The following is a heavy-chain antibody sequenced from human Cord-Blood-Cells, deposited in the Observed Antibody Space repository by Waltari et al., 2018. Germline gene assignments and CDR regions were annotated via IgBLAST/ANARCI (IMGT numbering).Heavy chain of an antibody. CDR2: INPNSGGT. V-gene: IGHV1-2*04. J-gene: IGHJ4*02. D-gene: IGHD2-2*01. Sequence: QVQLVQSGAEVKKPGASVKVSCKASGYTFTGYYMHWVRQAPGQGLEWMRWINPNSGGTNYAQKFQGWVTMTRDTSISTAYMELSRLRSDDTAVYYCASCLLGSSTSCYSFDYWGQGTLVTVSS. CDR3: ASCLLGSSTSCYSFDY. CDR1: GYTFTGYY.